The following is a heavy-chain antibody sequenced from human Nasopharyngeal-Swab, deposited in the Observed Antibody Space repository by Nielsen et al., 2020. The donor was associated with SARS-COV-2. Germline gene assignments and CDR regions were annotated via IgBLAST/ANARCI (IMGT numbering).Heavy chain of an antibody. V-gene: IGHV4-30-2*01. CDR1: GDSISSGGYS. CDR2: IYHTGGT. D-gene: IGHD3-10*01. J-gene: IGHJ5*02. Sequence: SETLSLTCAVSGDSISSGGYSWTWIRQPPGKALEWIGYIYHTGGTYYNPSLKSRLTISVDTSKNQFSLKLNSVTAADTAVYYCAREVVRGIYNWFDAWGQGTLVTVSS. CDR3: AREVVRGIYNWFDA.